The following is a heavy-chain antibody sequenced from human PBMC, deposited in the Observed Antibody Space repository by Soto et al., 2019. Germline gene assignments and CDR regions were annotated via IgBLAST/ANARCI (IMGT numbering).Heavy chain of an antibody. D-gene: IGHD2-2*01. CDR2: IYSGGST. CDR3: ARASSPRTVVPAAMPGVLGPPYYFDY. CDR1: GFTVSSNY. V-gene: IGHV3-66*01. J-gene: IGHJ4*02. Sequence: GGSLRLSCAASGFTVSSNYMSWVRQAPGKGLEWVSVIYSGGSTYYADSVKGRFTISRDNSKNTLYLQMNSLRAEDTAVYYCARASSPRTVVPAAMPGVLGPPYYFDYWGQGTLVTVSS.